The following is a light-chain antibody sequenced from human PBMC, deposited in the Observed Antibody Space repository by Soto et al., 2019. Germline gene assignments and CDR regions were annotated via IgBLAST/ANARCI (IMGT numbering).Light chain of an antibody. CDR1: QGISSA. J-gene: IGKJ1*01. Sequence: AIQLTQSPSSLSASVGDRVTITCRASQGISSALAGYQQKPGKAPKLLIYDASSLESGVPSRFSDVGSGTDFILTIRSWQPENFATYYCQQFNSYPLTFGQGTKVEIK. CDR2: DAS. CDR3: QQFNSYPLT. V-gene: IGKV1-13*02.